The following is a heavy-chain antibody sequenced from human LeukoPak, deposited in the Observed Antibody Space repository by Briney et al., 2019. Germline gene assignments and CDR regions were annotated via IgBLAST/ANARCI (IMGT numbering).Heavy chain of an antibody. J-gene: IGHJ4*02. V-gene: IGHV4-39*07. CDR2: IYYSGST. Sequence: SETLSLTCTVSGGSISSSSYYWGWIRQPPGKGLEWIGSIYYSGSTYYNPSLKSRVTISVDTSKNQFSLKLSSVTAADTAVYYCARELQDYFDYWGQGTLVTVSS. CDR1: GGSISSSSYY. CDR3: ARELQDYFDY. D-gene: IGHD5-24*01.